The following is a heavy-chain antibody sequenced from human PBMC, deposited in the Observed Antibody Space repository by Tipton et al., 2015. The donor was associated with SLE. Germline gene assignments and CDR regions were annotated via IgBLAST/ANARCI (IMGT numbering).Heavy chain of an antibody. D-gene: IGHD7-27*01. J-gene: IGHJ3*02. CDR1: GYTFRNYG. CDR2: ISAYNEGP. V-gene: IGHV1-18*01. Sequence: QLVQSGAEVKKPGASVKVSCKASGYTFRNYGITWVRQAPGQGLEWMGWISAYNEGPNYSQKYRGRLTVTTDTSTGTAEMELRSLRADDTAVYYCATQLGMDAFHIWGQGTLVTVSS. CDR3: ATQLGMDAFHI.